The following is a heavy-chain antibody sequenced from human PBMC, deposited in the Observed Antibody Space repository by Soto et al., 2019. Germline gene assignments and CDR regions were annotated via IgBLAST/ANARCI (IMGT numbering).Heavy chain of an antibody. J-gene: IGHJ6*02. V-gene: IGHV3-66*01. Sequence: EVQLVESGGGLVQPGGSLRLSCAASGFTVSSNYMSWVRQAPGKGLEWVSVIYSGGSTYYADSVKGRFTISRDNSKNTLYLQMNSLRDEDTAVYYCARAQTRYCSSTSCFAAHYGMDVWGQGTTVTVSS. CDR3: ARAQTRYCSSTSCFAAHYGMDV. CDR2: IYSGGST. D-gene: IGHD2-2*01. CDR1: GFTVSSNY.